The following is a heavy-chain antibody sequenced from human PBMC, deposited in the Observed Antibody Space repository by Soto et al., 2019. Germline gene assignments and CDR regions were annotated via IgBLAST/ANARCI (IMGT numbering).Heavy chain of an antibody. D-gene: IGHD3-3*01. CDR3: ARHYDFWSGYYYYFDY. Sequence: ASVKVSCKASGYTFTSYGISWVRQAPEQGLEWMGWISAYNGNTNYAQKLQGRVTMTTDTSTSTAYMELRSLRSDDTAVYYCARHYDFWSGYYYYFDYWGQGTLVTVSS. V-gene: IGHV1-18*01. J-gene: IGHJ4*02. CDR1: GYTFTSYG. CDR2: ISAYNGNT.